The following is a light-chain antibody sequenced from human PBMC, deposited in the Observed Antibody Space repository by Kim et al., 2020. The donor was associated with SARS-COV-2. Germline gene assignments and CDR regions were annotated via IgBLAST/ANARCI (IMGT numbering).Light chain of an antibody. CDR3: QVWDTLSDHVV. V-gene: IGLV3-21*04. CDR2: FNS. J-gene: IGLJ3*02. CDR1: DIGDKG. Sequence: SYELTQPPSVSVAPGKTARITCGGNDIGDKGVHWYQQKPGQAPVLVIYFNSDRPSGIPERFSASNSGSTATLTISRVEAGDEADYYCQVWDTLSDHVVFGGGTQLTVL.